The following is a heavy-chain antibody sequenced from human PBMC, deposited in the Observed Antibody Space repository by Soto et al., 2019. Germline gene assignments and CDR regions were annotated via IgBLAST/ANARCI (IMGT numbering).Heavy chain of an antibody. D-gene: IGHD3-10*01. CDR1: GGTFSRHS. CDR3: ARDLTSVRGS. Sequence: QVQMVQSGAEVKKPGSSARVSCKVSGGTFSRHSISWVRQAPGQGLEWMGGIIPIFDATQYAQKFQGRLTITADESTPPFHMDLSGLRPEDTAIYYCARDLTSVRGSWGQGTLVTVS. J-gene: IGHJ4*02. CDR2: IIPIFDAT. V-gene: IGHV1-69*01.